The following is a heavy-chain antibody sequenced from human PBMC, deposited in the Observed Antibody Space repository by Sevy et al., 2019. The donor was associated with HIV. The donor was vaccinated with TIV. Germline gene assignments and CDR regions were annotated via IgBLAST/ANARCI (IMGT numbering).Heavy chain of an antibody. J-gene: IGHJ4*02. D-gene: IGHD6-13*01. CDR2: IKQDGSVK. V-gene: IGHV3-7*01. CDR1: GFSLNSYW. CDR3: VRAIAADGSF. Sequence: GGSLRLSCAASGFSLNSYWMSWVRQAPGKGLEWVANIKQDGSVKYYVDSVKGRLTISRDNARNLLYLQMNRLRAEDTALYYCVRAIAADGSFWGQGTLVTVSS.